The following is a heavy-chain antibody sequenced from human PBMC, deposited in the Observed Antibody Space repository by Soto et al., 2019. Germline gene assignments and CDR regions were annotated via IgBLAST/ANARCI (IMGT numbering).Heavy chain of an antibody. CDR1: GYTFTSYA. CDR3: ALVGFLDYYYGMDV. CDR2: INAGNGNT. V-gene: IGHV1-3*01. D-gene: IGHD1-26*01. Sequence: GASVEVSCKASGYTFTSYARHWVRQAPGQRLEWMGWINAGNGNTKYSQKFQGRVTITRDTSASTAYMELSSLRSEDTAVYYCALVGFLDYYYGMDVWGQGTTVTVSS. J-gene: IGHJ6*02.